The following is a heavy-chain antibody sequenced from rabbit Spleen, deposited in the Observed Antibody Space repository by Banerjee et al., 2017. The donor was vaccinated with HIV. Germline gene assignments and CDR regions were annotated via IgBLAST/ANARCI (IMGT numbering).Heavy chain of an antibody. D-gene: IGHD6-1*01. CDR2: IGAGSSGST. J-gene: IGHJ4*01. CDR1: GFSFSSYYY. CDR3: ARADGGYSYGFGL. Sequence: QEQLEESGGGLVKPGGTLTLTCTASGFSFSSYYYMCWVRQAPGKGLEWIACIGAGSSGSTYYASWAKGRFTISKASSTTVTLQLNSLTAADTATYFCARADGGYSYGFGLWGPGTLVTVS. V-gene: IGHV1S45*01.